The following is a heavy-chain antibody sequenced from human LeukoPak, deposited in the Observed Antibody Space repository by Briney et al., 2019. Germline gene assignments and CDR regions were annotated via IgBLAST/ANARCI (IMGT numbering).Heavy chain of an antibody. J-gene: IGHJ5*02. D-gene: IGHD2-15*01. Sequence: SVKVSCKASGGTFSSYAISWVRQAPGQGLEWMGRIIPILGIANYAQKFQGRVTITADKSTSTAYMELSSLRSEDTAVYYCGRDCSGGSCPTLVWFDPWGQGTLVTVSS. CDR1: GGTFSSYA. V-gene: IGHV1-69*04. CDR2: IIPILGIA. CDR3: GRDCSGGSCPTLVWFDP.